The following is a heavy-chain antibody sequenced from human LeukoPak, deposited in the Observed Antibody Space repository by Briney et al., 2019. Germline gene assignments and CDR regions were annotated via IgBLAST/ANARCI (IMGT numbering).Heavy chain of an antibody. CDR3: AKDLEQGHIYGYMVY. CDR2: IRFDGSNQ. Sequence: QPGGPLRLSCAASGFTFSSYDMHWVRQAPGKGLEWVAFIRFDGSNQYYADSVKGRFTISRDYSKNTLYLQMNSLRGEDTAVYYCAKDLEQGHIYGYMVYWGQGTLVTVSS. J-gene: IGHJ4*02. D-gene: IGHD5-18*01. CDR1: GFTFSSYD. V-gene: IGHV3-30*02.